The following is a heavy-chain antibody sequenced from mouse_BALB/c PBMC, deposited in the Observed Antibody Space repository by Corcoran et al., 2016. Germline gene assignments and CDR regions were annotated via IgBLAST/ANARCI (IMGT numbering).Heavy chain of an antibody. D-gene: IGHD2-4*01. CDR1: GYTFSRYW. Sequence: QVQLQQSGAELMKPGASVKISCKATGYTFSRYWIEWVMQRPGHGLEWIGEILPGSGSTNYNEKFKGKATFTADTSSNTAYMQLNSLTSEDSAVFDCARYEYSAWLAYWGQGTLVTVSA. CDR3: ARYEYSAWLAY. J-gene: IGHJ3*01. V-gene: IGHV1-9*01. CDR2: ILPGSGST.